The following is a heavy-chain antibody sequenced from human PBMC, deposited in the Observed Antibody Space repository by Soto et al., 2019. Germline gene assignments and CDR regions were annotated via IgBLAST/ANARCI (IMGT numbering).Heavy chain of an antibody. CDR3: ARPIAAEYYYYGMDV. J-gene: IGHJ6*02. CDR1: GFTFSSYG. V-gene: IGHV3-33*01. D-gene: IGHD6-6*01. Sequence: QVQLVESGGGVVQPGRSLRLSCAASGFTFSSYGMHWVRQAPGKGLEWVVVIWYDGSNKYYADSVKGRFTISRDNSKNTLYLQMNSLRAEDTAVYYCARPIAAEYYYYGMDVWGQGTTVTVSS. CDR2: IWYDGSNK.